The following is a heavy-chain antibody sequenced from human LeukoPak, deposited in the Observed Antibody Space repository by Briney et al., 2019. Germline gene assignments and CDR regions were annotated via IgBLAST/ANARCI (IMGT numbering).Heavy chain of an antibody. CDR3: GRHANGDSSAAFDL. D-gene: IGHD2-8*01. Sequence: SETLSFTCAVSGDSISDKYWWRWVRQFPDKGLEWIGEVYRSGGTSYNPSLKSRVTVSIDYSKNQFSLNLRSVTAADTAVYYCGRHANGDSSAAFDLWGQGTMVFVSS. J-gene: IGHJ3*01. V-gene: IGHV4-4*02. CDR1: GDSISDKYW. CDR2: VYRSGGT.